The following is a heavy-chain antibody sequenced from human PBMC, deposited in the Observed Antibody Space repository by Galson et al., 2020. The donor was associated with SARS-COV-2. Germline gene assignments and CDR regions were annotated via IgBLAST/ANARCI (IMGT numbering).Heavy chain of an antibody. CDR3: VRGTGPTTALGDY. CDR2: IGSDGSSR. J-gene: IGHJ4*02. CDR1: GFSFSDYW. Sequence: ALHGESLKISCAASGFSFSDYWMHWVRQVPGKGLVWVSRIGSDGSSRDYADSVKGRFTVSRDNARNTLYLEMNSLRVEDTAVFYCVRGTGPTTALGDYWGQGTLVTVSS. D-gene: IGHD1-1*01. V-gene: IGHV3-74*01.